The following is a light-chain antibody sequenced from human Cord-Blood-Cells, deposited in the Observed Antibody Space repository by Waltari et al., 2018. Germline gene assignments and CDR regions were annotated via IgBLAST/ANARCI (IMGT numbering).Light chain of an antibody. CDR3: QKYNSAPFT. CDR1: QGISNY. Sequence: DIQMTQSPSSMSASVGHRVTITRRASQGISNYLAWYQQKPGKVPKLLIYAASTWPSGVPARFSGSGSGTDFTLTISSLQPEDVAVYYCQKYNSAPFTFGPGTKVDIK. V-gene: IGKV1-27*01. CDR2: AAS. J-gene: IGKJ3*01.